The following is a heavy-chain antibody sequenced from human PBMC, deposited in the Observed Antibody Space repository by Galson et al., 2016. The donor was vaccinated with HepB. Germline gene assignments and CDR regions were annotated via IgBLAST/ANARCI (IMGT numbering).Heavy chain of an antibody. CDR1: GFTFGNFA. D-gene: IGHD7-27*01. CDR3: ARMSGWELGNYFFKS. CDR2: ITGSGGRT. J-gene: IGHJ5*02. V-gene: IGHV3-23*01. Sequence: SLRLSCAASGFTFGNFAMSWVRQAPGKGLEWVATITGSGGRTFYADFVKGRFSISRDNSKSTLSLQMNSLRVDDTAVYYCARMSGWELGNYFFKSWGQGTLVTVSS.